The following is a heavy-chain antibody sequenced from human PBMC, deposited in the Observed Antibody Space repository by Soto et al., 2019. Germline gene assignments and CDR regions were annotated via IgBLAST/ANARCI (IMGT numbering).Heavy chain of an antibody. D-gene: IGHD3-10*01. V-gene: IGHV3-30*18. J-gene: IGHJ6*02. CDR1: GFTFSTYG. CDR2: ISYDGSNR. CDR3: AKDEVRTPSLYAMDV. Sequence: QVQLMESGGGVVQHGRSLRLSCAASGFTFSTYGMHWVRQAPGKGLEWVALISYDGSNRNSADSVKGRFTISRDNSKNTLYLQMNSLRVEDTAVYYCAKDEVRTPSLYAMDVWGQGTTVTVSS.